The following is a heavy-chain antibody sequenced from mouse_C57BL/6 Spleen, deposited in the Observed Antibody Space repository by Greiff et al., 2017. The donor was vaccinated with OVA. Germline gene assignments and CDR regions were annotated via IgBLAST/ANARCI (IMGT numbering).Heavy chain of an antibody. CDR1: GYTFTSYW. J-gene: IGHJ4*01. CDR2: IHPNSGST. V-gene: IGHV1-64*01. Sequence: QVQLKQPGAELVKPGASVKLSCKASGYTFTSYWMHWVKQRPGQGLEWIGMIHPNSGSTNYNEKFKSKATLTVDKSSSTAYMQLSSLTSEDSAVYYCALITTVVATDAMDYWGQGTSVTVSS. CDR3: ALITTVVATDAMDY. D-gene: IGHD1-1*01.